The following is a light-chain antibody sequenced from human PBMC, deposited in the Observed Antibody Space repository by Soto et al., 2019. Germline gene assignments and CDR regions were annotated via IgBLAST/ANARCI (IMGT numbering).Light chain of an antibody. J-gene: IGKJ4*01. V-gene: IGKV3-11*01. CDR1: QSISNF. Sequence: EIALTQSPATLSLSPGEIATLSCMSSQSISNFLAWYQQKPGQAPRLLIYDASKRATDIPDRFIGSGSGTDFTLTISSLEPEDFAVYYCHQRSNWPPFTFGGGTKVDIK. CDR3: HQRSNWPPFT. CDR2: DAS.